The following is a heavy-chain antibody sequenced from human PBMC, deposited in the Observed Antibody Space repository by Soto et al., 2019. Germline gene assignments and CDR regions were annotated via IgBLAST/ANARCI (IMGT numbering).Heavy chain of an antibody. D-gene: IGHD3-10*01. CDR1: GGSVSSGSYY. CDR2: IYYNGNT. CDR3: AREAKNPGSGSLIPYYFDC. J-gene: IGHJ4*02. V-gene: IGHV4-61*01. Sequence: PSETVSLTCTVSGGSVSSGSYYWSWIRQPPGKGLEWIGYIYYNGNTYYNPSLKSRVAISVDTTKNQFSLKLSSVTAADTAVYYCAREAKNPGSGSLIPYYFDCWGQGTLVTVSS.